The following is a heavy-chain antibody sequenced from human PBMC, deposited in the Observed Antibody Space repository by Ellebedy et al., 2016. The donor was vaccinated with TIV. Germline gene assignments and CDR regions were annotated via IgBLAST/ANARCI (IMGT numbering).Heavy chain of an antibody. J-gene: IGHJ3*02. Sequence: SETLSLTCAVSGGSVTSGDYYWTWTRQPPGTGLEWIGYIYYSGITHYKPSLKSRLTISIDTSKNQFSLRLTSVTAADTAVYFCASIVVATMGASDIWGQGTMVTVSS. V-gene: IGHV4-30-4*01. CDR1: GGSVTSGDYY. D-gene: IGHD3-22*01. CDR3: ASIVVATMGASDI. CDR2: IYYSGIT.